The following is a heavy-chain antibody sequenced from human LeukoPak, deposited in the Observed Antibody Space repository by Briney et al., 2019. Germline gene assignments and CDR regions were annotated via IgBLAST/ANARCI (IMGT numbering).Heavy chain of an antibody. Sequence: SETLSLTCAVYGGSFSGYCWSWIRQPPGKGLEWIGEINHSGSTNYNPSLKSRVTISVDTSKNQFSLKLSSVTAADTAVYYCAATTGKGGYWGQGALVTVSS. CDR3: AATTGKGGY. V-gene: IGHV4-34*01. CDR2: INHSGST. CDR1: GGSFSGYC. J-gene: IGHJ4*02. D-gene: IGHD1-14*01.